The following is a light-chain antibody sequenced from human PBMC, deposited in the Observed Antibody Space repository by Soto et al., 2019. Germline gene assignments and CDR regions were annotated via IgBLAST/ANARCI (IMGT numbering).Light chain of an antibody. J-gene: IGKJ5*01. CDR3: QQYGSSPPIT. V-gene: IGKV3-20*01. Sequence: EIVLTQSPGTLSLSPGERATLSCRASQSVSSSYLAWSQQKPGQAPRLLIYGASSMATGIPDRFSGSGSGTEFPLTITRLEPEDFGLYYCQQYGSSPPITFGPGTRLEI. CDR1: QSVSSSY. CDR2: GAS.